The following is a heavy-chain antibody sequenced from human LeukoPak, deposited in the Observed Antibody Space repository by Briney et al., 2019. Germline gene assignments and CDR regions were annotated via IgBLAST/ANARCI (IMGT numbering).Heavy chain of an antibody. Sequence: PGGSLRLSCAASGFTFSGCAVLWVRQAPGEGLEWVATVSYDGNNKYYADSVKGRFTISRDNSKNTLYLQMNSLRAEDTAMFYCARDLKYFYDGSNYWGQGTLVTVSS. CDR1: GFTFSGCA. J-gene: IGHJ4*02. V-gene: IGHV3-30*04. D-gene: IGHD3-22*01. CDR3: ARDLKYFYDGSNY. CDR2: VSYDGNNK.